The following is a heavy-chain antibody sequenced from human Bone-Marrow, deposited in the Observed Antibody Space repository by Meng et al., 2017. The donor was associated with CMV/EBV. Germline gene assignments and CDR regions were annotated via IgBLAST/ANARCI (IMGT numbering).Heavy chain of an antibody. CDR1: GVSVSDNSYY. CDR3: AKVKDFWSGYYTLYFDY. D-gene: IGHD3-3*01. Sequence: GSLRLSCTVSGVSVSDNSYYWSWIRQPPGKGLEWIGYFYYSGSTNYNPSLKSRVTISVDTSKNQFSLKLSSVTAADTAVYYCAKVKDFWSGYYTLYFDYWGQGTLVTVSS. V-gene: IGHV4-61*01. J-gene: IGHJ4*02. CDR2: FYYSGST.